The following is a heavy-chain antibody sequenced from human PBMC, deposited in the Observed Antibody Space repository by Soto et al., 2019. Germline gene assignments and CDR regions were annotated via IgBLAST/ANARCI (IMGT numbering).Heavy chain of an antibody. CDR2: ITGNAANT. J-gene: IGHJ4*02. CDR3: ARDIAAAAYYFDY. D-gene: IGHD6-13*01. CDR1: RLTFGGYA. Sequence: TGGSLRLSCSASRLTFGGYAMSWVRQAPGKGLEWVSGITGNAANTVYADSVKGRFTISRDNSKNALYLQLNSLRAEDTAVYFCARDIAAAAYYFDYWGQGTLVTVSS. V-gene: IGHV3-23*01.